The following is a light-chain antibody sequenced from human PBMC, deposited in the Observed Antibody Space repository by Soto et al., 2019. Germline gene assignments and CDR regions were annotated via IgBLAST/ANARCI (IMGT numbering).Light chain of an antibody. J-gene: IGLJ1*01. V-gene: IGLV2-14*01. CDR2: EVS. CDR3: TSFSNSTYV. Sequence: QSLLTQPASVSGSPGQSITISCTGSNSDVGSYKYVSWYQQHPGKAPKLIIYEVSNRPSGVSNRFSGSKSGNTASLTLSGLQAEDEAEYYCTSFSNSTYVFGTGTKVTVL. CDR1: NSDVGSYKY.